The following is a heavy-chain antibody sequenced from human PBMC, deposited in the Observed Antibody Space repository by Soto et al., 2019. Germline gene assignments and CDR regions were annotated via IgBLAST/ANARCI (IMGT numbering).Heavy chain of an antibody. CDR1: GFTFSNYL. CDR2: INQNGGAM. V-gene: IGHV3-7*01. J-gene: IGHJ4*02. D-gene: IGHD1-1*01. Sequence: GGSRRRSWAASGFTFSNYLMTWVRQAPGKGLEWVASINQNGGAMHYVDSVKGRFTVSRDNAKNSLYLQVNSLRAEDTAVFYCARAWNDGRFDYWGQGTLVTVSS. CDR3: ARAWNDGRFDY.